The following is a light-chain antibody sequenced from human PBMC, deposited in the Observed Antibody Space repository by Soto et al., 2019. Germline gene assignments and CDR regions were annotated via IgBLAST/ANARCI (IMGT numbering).Light chain of an antibody. Sequence: DIQMTQSPSTLYAYVGDRVTITCRASQSISSWLAWYQQKPGKAPKLLIYDASSLESGVPSRLSGSGSGTEFTLTISSLQSDDFATYYCQQYNSYSPWTFGQGTK. J-gene: IGKJ1*01. V-gene: IGKV1-5*01. CDR2: DAS. CDR3: QQYNSYSPWT. CDR1: QSISSW.